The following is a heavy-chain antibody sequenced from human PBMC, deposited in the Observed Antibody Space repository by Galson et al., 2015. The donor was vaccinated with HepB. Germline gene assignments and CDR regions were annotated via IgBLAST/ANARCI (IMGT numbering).Heavy chain of an antibody. D-gene: IGHD3-16*01. Sequence: SLRLSCAASGFTFSSYEMNWVRQAPGKGLEWVSDISSSGRTIYYADSVKGRFTISRDNAKNSLYLQMNSLRADDTAVYYCARGGPLGEWLGYDYWGQGTLVTVSS. J-gene: IGHJ4*02. CDR3: ARGGPLGEWLGYDY. CDR2: ISSSGRTI. CDR1: GFTFSSYE. V-gene: IGHV3-48*03.